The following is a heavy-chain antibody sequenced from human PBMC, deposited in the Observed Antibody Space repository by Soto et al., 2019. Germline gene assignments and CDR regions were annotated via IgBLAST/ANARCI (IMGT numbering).Heavy chain of an antibody. Sequence: QVQLMQSGAEVKKPGSSVKVSCKASGGTFSSYAISWVRQAPGQGLEWMGGIIPIFGTANYAQKFQGRVTITADESTSTAYMELSSLRSEDTAVYYCARAYCGGDCFSQAYYYYYGMDVWGQGTTVTVSS. D-gene: IGHD2-21*02. V-gene: IGHV1-69*01. CDR1: GGTFSSYA. J-gene: IGHJ6*02. CDR2: IIPIFGTA. CDR3: ARAYCGGDCFSQAYYYYYGMDV.